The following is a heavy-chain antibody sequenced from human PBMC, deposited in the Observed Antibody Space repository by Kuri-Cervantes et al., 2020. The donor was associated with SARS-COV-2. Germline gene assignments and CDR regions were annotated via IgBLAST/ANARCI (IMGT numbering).Heavy chain of an antibody. J-gene: IGHJ6*03. CDR3: ARVETSHYSSYYMDV. CDR2: ISSDGSVT. V-gene: IGHV3-74*01. CDR1: GFTFSSYS. Sequence: GGSLRLSCAASGFTFSSYSMNWVRQAPGKGLEWVSSISSDGSVTSYPDSVEGRFTISRNNAKNTLSLQMNSLSAEDTAVYFCARVETSHYSSYYMDVWGKGTTVTVSS.